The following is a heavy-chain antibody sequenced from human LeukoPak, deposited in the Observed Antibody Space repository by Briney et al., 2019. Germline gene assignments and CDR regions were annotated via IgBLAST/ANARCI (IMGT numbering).Heavy chain of an antibody. CDR1: GGSFSGYY. CDR3: ARGHHYDFWSGYYYYYMDV. D-gene: IGHD3-3*01. V-gene: IGHV4-34*01. CDR2: ITHSGST. Sequence: SETLSLTCAVYGGSFSGYYWSRIRQPPGKGLEWIGEITHSGSTNYNPSLKSRVTISVDTSKNQFSLKLSSVTAADTAVYYCARGHHYDFWSGYYYYYMDVWGKGTTVTVSS. J-gene: IGHJ6*03.